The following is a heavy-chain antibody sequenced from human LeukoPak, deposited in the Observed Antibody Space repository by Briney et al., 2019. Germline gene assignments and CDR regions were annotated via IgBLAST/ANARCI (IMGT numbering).Heavy chain of an antibody. Sequence: ASVKVSCKASGGTFSSYAISWVRQAPGQGLEWMGGIIPIFGTANYAQKFQGRVTITADESTSTAYMELSSLRSEDTAVYYCARDRTDTMVRGVMGFNYWGQGTLVTVSS. D-gene: IGHD3-10*01. CDR3: ARDRTDTMVRGVMGFNY. V-gene: IGHV1-69*13. J-gene: IGHJ4*02. CDR1: GGTFSSYA. CDR2: IIPIFGTA.